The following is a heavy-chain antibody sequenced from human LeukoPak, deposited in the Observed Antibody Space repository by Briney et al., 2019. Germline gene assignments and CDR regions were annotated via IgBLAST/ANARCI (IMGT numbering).Heavy chain of an antibody. CDR3: ARTLYFDY. CDR2: VNSDGSRT. CDR1: GFTFTKYW. J-gene: IGHJ4*02. V-gene: IGHV3-74*03. Sequence: GGSLRLSCAASGFTFTKYWMHWVRQAPGKGLVWVSRVNSDGSRTTYADSVKGRFTISRDNAKNSLYLQMNSLRAEDTALYYCARTLYFDYWGQGTLVTVSS. D-gene: IGHD3-16*01.